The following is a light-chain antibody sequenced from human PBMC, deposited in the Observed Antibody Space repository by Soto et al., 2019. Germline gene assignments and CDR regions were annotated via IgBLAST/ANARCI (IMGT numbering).Light chain of an antibody. CDR2: EVN. CDR3: SSFTTTSTHV. J-gene: IGLJ1*01. Sequence: QSALTQPASLSGSPGQSITISCTGTSSDIGAYDYVSWFQQHPGKAPKLMISEVNNRPSGVSNRFSGSKSGNTAYLTISGLQVEDEDEYFCSSFTTTSTHVFGTGTKLTVL. CDR1: SSDIGAYDY. V-gene: IGLV2-14*01.